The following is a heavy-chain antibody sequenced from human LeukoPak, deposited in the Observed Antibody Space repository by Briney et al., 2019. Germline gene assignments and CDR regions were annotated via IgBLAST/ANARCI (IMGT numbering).Heavy chain of an antibody. D-gene: IGHD1-26*01. CDR2: INPNSGGT. J-gene: IGHJ6*03. Sequence: ASVKVSCKASGYTFTGYYMHWVRRAPGQGLEWMGWINPNSGGTNYAQKFQGRVTMTRDTSISTAYMELSRLRSDDTAVYYCAREGLYSGSYYYYYMDVWGKGTTVTISS. CDR1: GYTFTGYY. CDR3: AREGLYSGSYYYYYMDV. V-gene: IGHV1-2*02.